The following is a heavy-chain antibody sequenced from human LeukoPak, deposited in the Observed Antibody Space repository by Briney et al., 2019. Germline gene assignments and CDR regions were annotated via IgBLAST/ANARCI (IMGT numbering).Heavy chain of an antibody. CDR1: GYSFTSYG. Sequence: VKVSCKASGYSFTSYGITWVRQAPGQGLEWMGWISTYDGNANYAQKLQGRVTMTTDTSTITAYMELRSLRSDDTAVYYCARAPSGFTYGPGDRWGQGTLVTVSS. CDR2: ISTYDGNA. J-gene: IGHJ5*02. D-gene: IGHD5-18*01. V-gene: IGHV1-18*01. CDR3: ARAPSGFTYGPGDR.